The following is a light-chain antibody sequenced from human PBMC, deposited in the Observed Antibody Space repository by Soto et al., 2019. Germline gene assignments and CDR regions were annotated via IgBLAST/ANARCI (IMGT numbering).Light chain of an antibody. Sequence: QSALTQPRSVSGSPGQSVTISCTGTSSDVGGYNYVSWYQQHPGKAPKLMIYDVSKRPSGVPDRFSGSKSGNTASLTISGLQAEDEADYYCCSYAGSYTPQLVFGTGTKLTVL. V-gene: IGLV2-11*01. CDR1: SSDVGGYNY. CDR2: DVS. J-gene: IGLJ1*01. CDR3: CSYAGSYTPQLV.